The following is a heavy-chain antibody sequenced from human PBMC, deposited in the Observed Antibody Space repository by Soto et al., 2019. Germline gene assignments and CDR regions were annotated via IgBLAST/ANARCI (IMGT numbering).Heavy chain of an antibody. V-gene: IGHV3-23*01. CDR1: GFTFSSYA. CDR2: VSGSGGRT. J-gene: IGHJ4*02. CDR3: AKEMYSSGFFDY. Sequence: GGSLRLSCAASGFTFSSYAMSWVRQAPGKGLEWVSAVSGSGGRTYYADSVKGLFTISRDNSKNTLYLQMNSLRAEDTALYYCAKEMYSSGFFDYWGQGTLVTVHS. D-gene: IGHD6-19*01.